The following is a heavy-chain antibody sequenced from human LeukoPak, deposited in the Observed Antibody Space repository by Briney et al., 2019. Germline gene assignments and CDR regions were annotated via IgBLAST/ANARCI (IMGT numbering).Heavy chain of an antibody. Sequence: SETLSLTCAVYGGSFSGYYWSWIRQPPGKGLEWIGGINHSGSTNYNPSLKSRVTISVDTSKNQFSLKLSSVTAADTAVYYCAREGSSWSNWFDPWGQGTLVTVSS. CDR1: GGSFSGYY. D-gene: IGHD6-13*01. J-gene: IGHJ5*02. CDR3: AREGSSWSNWFDP. V-gene: IGHV4-34*01. CDR2: INHSGST.